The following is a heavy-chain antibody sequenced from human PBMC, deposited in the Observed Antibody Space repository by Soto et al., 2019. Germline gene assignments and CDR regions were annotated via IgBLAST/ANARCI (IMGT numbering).Heavy chain of an antibody. CDR1: GLTFSSYG. D-gene: IGHD3-16*01. J-gene: IGHJ4*02. CDR3: AKDLLPVEMATITFGTNY. V-gene: IGHV3-30*18. Sequence: GGSLRLSCAASGLTFSSYGMHWVRQAPGKGLEWVAVISYDGSNKYYADSVKGRFTISRDNSKNTLYLQMNSLRAEDTAVYYCAKDLLPVEMATITFGTNYWGQGNLVTVSS. CDR2: ISYDGSNK.